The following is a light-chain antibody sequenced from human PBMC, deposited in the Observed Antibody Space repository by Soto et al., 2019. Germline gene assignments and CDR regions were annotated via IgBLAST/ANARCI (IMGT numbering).Light chain of an antibody. CDR1: SSDVGGYNY. V-gene: IGLV2-14*01. CDR3: SSYTSSSIPSYV. Sequence: QSALTQPASVSGSPGQSITISCTGTSSDVGGYNYVSWYQQHPGKAPKLMIYDVSNRPSGVSNRFSGSKSGNTASLTISGLQAEDEADYYCSSYTSSSIPSYVFGTGTKVHRP. CDR2: DVS. J-gene: IGLJ1*01.